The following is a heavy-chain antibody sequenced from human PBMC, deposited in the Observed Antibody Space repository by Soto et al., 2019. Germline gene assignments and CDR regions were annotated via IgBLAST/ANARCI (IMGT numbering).Heavy chain of an antibody. J-gene: IGHJ6*02. Sequence: PGGSLRLSCAASGFTFSSYAMSWVRQAPGKGLEWVSAISGSGGSTYYADSVKGRFTISRDNSKNTLYLQMNSLRAEDTAVYYCAKGGYQSYYYYGMDVWGQGTTVTVSS. D-gene: IGHD5-18*01. CDR3: AKGGYQSYYYYGMDV. CDR2: ISGSGGST. V-gene: IGHV3-23*01. CDR1: GFTFSSYA.